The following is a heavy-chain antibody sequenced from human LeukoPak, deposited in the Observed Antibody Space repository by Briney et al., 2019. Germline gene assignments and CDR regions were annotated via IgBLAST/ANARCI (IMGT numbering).Heavy chain of an antibody. CDR1: GFTFSNYW. CDR3: ANGAFRLSYIDV. J-gene: IGHJ6*03. V-gene: IGHV3-74*01. CDR2: INTDGSST. D-gene: IGHD3-16*01. Sequence: PGGSLRLSCAASGFTFSNYWMHWVRQAPGKGLVWVSRINTDGSSTNYADSVKGRFTISRDNAKNTVYLQMNSLRAEDTAVYYCANGAFRLSYIDVWGKGTTVTVPS.